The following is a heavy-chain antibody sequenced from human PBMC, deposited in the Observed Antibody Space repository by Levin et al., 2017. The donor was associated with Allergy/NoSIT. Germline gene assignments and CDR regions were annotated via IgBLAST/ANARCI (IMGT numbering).Heavy chain of an antibody. V-gene: IGHV3-33*01. CDR1: GFTFSSYG. J-gene: IGHJ6*02. CDR3: ARDYYGSGSYLPYYYYYYGMDV. CDR2: IWYDGSNK. D-gene: IGHD3-10*01. Sequence: PGGSLRLSCAASGFTFSSYGMHWVRQAPGKGLEWVAVIWYDGSNKYYADSVKGRFTISRDNSKNTLYLQMNSLRAEDTAVYYCARDYYGSGSYLPYYYYYYGMDVWGQGTTVTVSS.